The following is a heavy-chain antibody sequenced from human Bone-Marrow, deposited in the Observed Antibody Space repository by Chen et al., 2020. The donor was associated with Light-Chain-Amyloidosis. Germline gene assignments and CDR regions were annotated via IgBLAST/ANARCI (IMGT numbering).Heavy chain of an antibody. V-gene: IGHV3-74*01. CDR2: INPDVTIV. CDR3: SREFTGYDDY. CDR1: GFTFRTSW. Sequence: DVQLLESGGGLVQPGGSLRLSCAASGFTFRTSWMHWVRQAPGKGLVWVSRINPDVTIVDYADSVRGRFTISRDDAKSTVYLQMNSLRAEDTAVYYCSREFTGYDDYWRQGTLVTVSS. D-gene: IGHD5-12*01. J-gene: IGHJ4*02.